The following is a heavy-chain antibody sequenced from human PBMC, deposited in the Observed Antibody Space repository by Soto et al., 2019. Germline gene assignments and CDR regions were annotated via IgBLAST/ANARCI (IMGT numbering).Heavy chain of an antibody. V-gene: IGHV4-59*08. CDR1: GGSISNYF. J-gene: IGHJ5*02. CDR3: ARSTRSWFDP. Sequence: QVQLQQSGPGLVKPSETLSLMCTVSGGSISNYFWSWIRQPPGRGLEWIGYIYYSGTTNYNPSLKNRVTISLDTSKNQVSLRLSSVTAADTAVYYCARSTRSWFDPWGQGTLVTVSS. CDR2: IYYSGTT.